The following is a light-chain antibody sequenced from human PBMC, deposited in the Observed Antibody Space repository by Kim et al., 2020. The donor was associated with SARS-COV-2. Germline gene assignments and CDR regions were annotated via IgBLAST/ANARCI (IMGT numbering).Light chain of an antibody. CDR2: YDS. CDR1: NIGSKR. CDR3: QVWDSSSDHPV. V-gene: IGLV3-21*04. J-gene: IGLJ3*02. Sequence: APGRTARINCGGNNIGSKRVHWYQQKPGQAPVLVIYYDSDRPSGIPERYSGSNSGNTATLTISRVEAGDEADYYCQVWDSSSDHPVFGGGTQLTV.